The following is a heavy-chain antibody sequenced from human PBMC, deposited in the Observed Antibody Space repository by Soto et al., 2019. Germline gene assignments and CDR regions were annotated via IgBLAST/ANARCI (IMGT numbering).Heavy chain of an antibody. D-gene: IGHD1-26*01. Sequence: ASVKVSCKASGYTFTSYGISWVRQAPGQGLEWMGWISGYNSKTNYAQKLQGRVTMTTDTSTSTAYMELRSLRSDDTAVYYCARDHVVRGNYYDYWGQGTLVTVSS. V-gene: IGHV1-18*01. CDR2: ISGYNSKT. CDR1: GYTFTSYG. J-gene: IGHJ4*02. CDR3: ARDHVVRGNYYDY.